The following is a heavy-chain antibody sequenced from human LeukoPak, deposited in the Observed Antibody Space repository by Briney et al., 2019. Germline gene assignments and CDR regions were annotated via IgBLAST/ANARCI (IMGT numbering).Heavy chain of an antibody. V-gene: IGHV3-74*01. D-gene: IGHD6-13*01. Sequence: GGSLRLSCAASGVTFSSDWMHWVRHAPGKGMVWVTRINSDWRSTSYADSVKGRFTISRDNAKNTLYLQMTSQRAEGTAVYYCARVGSSWHYFDYWGQGTPVTVSS. J-gene: IGHJ4*02. CDR1: GVTFSSDW. CDR2: INSDWRST. CDR3: ARVGSSWHYFDY.